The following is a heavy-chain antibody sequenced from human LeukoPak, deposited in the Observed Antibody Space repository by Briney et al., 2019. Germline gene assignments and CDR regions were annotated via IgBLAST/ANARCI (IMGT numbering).Heavy chain of an antibody. Sequence: GASLKVSCKASGYTFTSYGISWVRQAPGHGPEWMGWISAYNGNTNYAQKLQGRVTMTTDTSTSTAYMELRSLRSDDTAVYHCARVFDDLHFWFDPWGQGTLVTVSS. CDR3: ARVFDDLHFWFDP. D-gene: IGHD3-3*01. J-gene: IGHJ5*02. CDR2: ISAYNGNT. V-gene: IGHV1-18*01. CDR1: GYTFTSYG.